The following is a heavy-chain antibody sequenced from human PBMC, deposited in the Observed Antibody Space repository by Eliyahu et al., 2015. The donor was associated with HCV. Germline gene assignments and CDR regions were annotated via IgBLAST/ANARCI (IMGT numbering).Heavy chain of an antibody. D-gene: IGHD2-2*01. CDR3: ARSSGLVPANQGWTDY. J-gene: IGHJ4*02. Sequence: QVQLVQXGAEVKKPGASVKVSCKASGYTFTXYYXHWVRQAXGQGLEWMGIINPSGGSTTYAQKFQGRVTMTRDTSTSTAHMELSSLRSEDTAIYYCARSSGLVPANQGWTDYWGQGTLVTVSS. V-gene: IGHV1-46*01. CDR2: INPSGGST. CDR1: GYTFTXYY.